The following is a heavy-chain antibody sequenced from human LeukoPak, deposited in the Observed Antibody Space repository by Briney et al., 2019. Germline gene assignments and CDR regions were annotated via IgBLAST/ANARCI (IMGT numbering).Heavy chain of an antibody. V-gene: IGHV3-30*18. J-gene: IGHJ4*02. Sequence: GRPLRLSCAASGFTFSNYGMHWVRQAPGKGLEWVAVISHDGSDKYYADSVKGRFTISRDNSKNTLYLQMNSLRAEDTAVYYCAKDFRTHDYSDSYWGQGSLVIVSS. D-gene: IGHD4-11*01. CDR2: ISHDGSDK. CDR1: GFTFSNYG. CDR3: AKDFRTHDYSDSY.